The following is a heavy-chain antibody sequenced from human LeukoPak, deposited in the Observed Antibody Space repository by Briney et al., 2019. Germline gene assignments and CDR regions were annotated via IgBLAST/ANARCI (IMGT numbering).Heavy chain of an antibody. D-gene: IGHD6-19*01. Sequence: GGSLRLSCAASGFTFSSYAMSWVRQAPGKGLEWVPAISGSGGSTYYADSVKGRFTISRDNSKNTLYLQMNSLRAEDTAVYYCAKSYGSGWYRLYFQHWGQGTLVTVSS. CDR2: ISGSGGST. CDR1: GFTFSSYA. V-gene: IGHV3-23*01. CDR3: AKSYGSGWYRLYFQH. J-gene: IGHJ1*01.